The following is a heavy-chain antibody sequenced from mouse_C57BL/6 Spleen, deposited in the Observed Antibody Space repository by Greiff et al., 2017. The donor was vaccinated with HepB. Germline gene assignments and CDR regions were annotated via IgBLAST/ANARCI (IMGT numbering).Heavy chain of an antibody. Sequence: EVMLVESGGGLVQPGGSLKLSCAASGFTFSDYYMYWVRQTPEKRLEWVAYISNGGGSTYYPDTVKGRFTISRDNAKNTLYLQMSRLKSEDTAMYYCARAYYSNYPYAMDYWGQGTSVTVSS. CDR3: ARAYYSNYPYAMDY. V-gene: IGHV5-12*01. J-gene: IGHJ4*01. CDR2: ISNGGGST. D-gene: IGHD2-5*01. CDR1: GFTFSDYY.